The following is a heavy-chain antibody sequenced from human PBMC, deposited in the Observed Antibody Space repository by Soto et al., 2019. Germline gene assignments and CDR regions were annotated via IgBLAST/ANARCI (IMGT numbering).Heavy chain of an antibody. Sequence: QVQLVQSGAEVKKPGASVKVSCKASGYTFTSYGISWVRQAPGQGLEWMGWISAYNGNTNYAQRIQGRVTMTTDTSTSTAYMELRSLRSDDTAVYYCARDRFVRGMYSGSFYGMDVWGQGTTVTVSS. CDR1: GYTFTSYG. J-gene: IGHJ6*02. V-gene: IGHV1-18*01. CDR3: ARDRFVRGMYSGSFYGMDV. D-gene: IGHD1-26*01. CDR2: ISAYNGNT.